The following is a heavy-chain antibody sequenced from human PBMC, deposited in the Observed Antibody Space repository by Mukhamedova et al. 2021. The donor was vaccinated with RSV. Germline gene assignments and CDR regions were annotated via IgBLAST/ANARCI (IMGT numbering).Heavy chain of an antibody. V-gene: IGHV3-49*01. Sequence: EYMGSVKGRFTISRDDSKSIAYLQMNSLKTEDTAVYYCTRGNGGWYYWGQGTLVTVSS. CDR3: TRGNGGWYY. D-gene: IGHD6-19*01. J-gene: IGHJ4*02.